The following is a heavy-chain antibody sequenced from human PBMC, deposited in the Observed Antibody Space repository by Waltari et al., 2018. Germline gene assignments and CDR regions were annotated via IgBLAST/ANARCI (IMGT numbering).Heavy chain of an antibody. J-gene: IGHJ4*02. CDR1: GFTFSSYW. D-gene: IGHD6-19*01. V-gene: IGHV3-74*01. CDR3: VMYSSSFLGDC. Sequence: QLVESGGGLVQPGGSLRLSCAASGFTFSSYWMHWVRQAPGKRLVSVSHINTDGSITNYADSVKGRFTISRDNAENTLFWQMHSLRVEDTAVYYCVMYSSSFLGDCWGQGTLVTVSS. CDR2: INTDGSIT.